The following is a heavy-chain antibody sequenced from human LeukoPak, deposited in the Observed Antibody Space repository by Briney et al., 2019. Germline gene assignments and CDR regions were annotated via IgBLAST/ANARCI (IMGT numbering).Heavy chain of an antibody. D-gene: IGHD6-19*01. CDR2: ISAYNGNT. J-gene: IGHJ3*02. V-gene: IGHV1-18*01. Sequence: GASVKVSCKASGYTFTSYGISWVRQAPGQGLEWMGWISAYNGNTNYAQKLQGRVTMTTDTSTSTAYMELRSLRSDDTAVYYCARDHGYSSGWYQRNDAFDIWGQGRMVTVSS. CDR1: GYTFTSYG. CDR3: ARDHGYSSGWYQRNDAFDI.